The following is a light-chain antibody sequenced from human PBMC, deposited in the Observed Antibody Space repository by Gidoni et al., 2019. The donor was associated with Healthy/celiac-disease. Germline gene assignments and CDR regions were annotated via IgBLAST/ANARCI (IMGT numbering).Light chain of an antibody. CDR1: QGVSSSY. Sequence: ESVLTQSPGTLSLSPGERATLSCRASQGVSSSYLAWYKQKPGQAPRLLIYGASSRATGIPARFSGSGSGTDFTLTISRLEPEDFAVYYCQQYGSSPQTFGQXTKVEIK. CDR3: QQYGSSPQT. CDR2: GAS. V-gene: IGKV3-20*01. J-gene: IGKJ1*01.